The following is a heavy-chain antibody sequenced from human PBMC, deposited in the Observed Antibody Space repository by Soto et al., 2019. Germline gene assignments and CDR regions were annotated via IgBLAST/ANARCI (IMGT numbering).Heavy chain of an antibody. CDR1: GGSISSGGYY. D-gene: IGHD2-2*01. CDR3: AIMVYCSSTSCYGWWFDP. CDR2: IYYSGST. V-gene: IGHV4-31*03. J-gene: IGHJ5*02. Sequence: QVQLQESGPGLVKPSQTLSLTCTVSGGSISSGGYYWSWIRQHPGKGLEWIGYIYYSGSTYYNPSLKSRVTISVDTSKNPFSLKLSSVTAADTAVYYCAIMVYCSSTSCYGWWFDPWGQGTLVTVSS.